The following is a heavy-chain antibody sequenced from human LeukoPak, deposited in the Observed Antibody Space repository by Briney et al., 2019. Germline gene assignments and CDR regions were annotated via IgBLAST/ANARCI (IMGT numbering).Heavy chain of an antibody. CDR3: ARGRPIIMVYAMPNYYYMDV. Sequence: SETLSLTCAVYGGSFCGYYWSWIRQPPGKGLEWIGEINHSGSTNYNPSLKSRVTISVDTSKNQFSLKLSSVTAADTAVYYCARGRPIIMVYAMPNYYYMDVWGKGTTVTVSS. J-gene: IGHJ6*03. CDR2: INHSGST. CDR1: GGSFCGYY. D-gene: IGHD2-8*01. V-gene: IGHV4-34*01.